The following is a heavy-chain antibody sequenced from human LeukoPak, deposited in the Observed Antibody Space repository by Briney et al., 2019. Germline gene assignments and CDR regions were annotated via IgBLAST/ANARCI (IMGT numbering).Heavy chain of an antibody. D-gene: IGHD4-11*01. V-gene: IGHV3-53*01. CDR2: IYSGT. J-gene: IGHJ3*01. CDR1: GFTVSSNY. Sequence: GGSLRLSCAASGFTVSSNYMSWVRQAPGKGLEWVSVIYSGTYYADSVKGRFTISRDNSKNTLYLQMNSLRAEDTAVYSCAKDLTTLFLASDVWGLGTMVTVSS. CDR3: AKDLTTLFLASDV.